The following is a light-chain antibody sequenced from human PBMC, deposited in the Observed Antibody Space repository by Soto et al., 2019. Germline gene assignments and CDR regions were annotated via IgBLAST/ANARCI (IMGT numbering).Light chain of an antibody. J-gene: IGLJ3*02. Sequence: QLVLTQSSSVSASLGSSVKLTCTLSSGHSSYIIAWHQQQPGKAPRYLMKVEGSGSFNKGSGVPDRFSGYRSGADRYLTISNLQFEDEADYYCETWDSNTWVFGGGTKVTVL. CDR3: ETWDSNTWV. V-gene: IGLV4-60*02. CDR2: VEGSGSF. CDR1: SGHSSYI.